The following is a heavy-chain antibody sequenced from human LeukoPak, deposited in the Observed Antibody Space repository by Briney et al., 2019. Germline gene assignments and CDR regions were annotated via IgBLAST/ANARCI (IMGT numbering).Heavy chain of an antibody. CDR1: VGSISSGDYY. J-gene: IGHJ3*02. CDR3: AREHGYGDFDI. Sequence: PSQTLSLTCTVSVGSISSGDYYWSWVRQPPGKGLEWIGYIYYCGNNYYNPPLRSRITMSVDTSKIQFSLNMSSVTAADTAVYYCAREHGYGDFDIWGQGTMVTVSS. V-gene: IGHV4-30-4*01. D-gene: IGHD4/OR15-4a*01. CDR2: IYYCGNN.